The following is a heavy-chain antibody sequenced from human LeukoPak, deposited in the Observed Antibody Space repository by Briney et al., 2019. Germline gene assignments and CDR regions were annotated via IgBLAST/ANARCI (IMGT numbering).Heavy chain of an antibody. D-gene: IGHD6-13*01. Sequence: PSETLSLTCAVYGGSFSGYYWSWIRQPPGKGLEWIGEINHSGSTNYNPSLKSRVTISVDTSKNQFSLKLSSVTAADTAVYYCARGSAAGTSYWGQGTLVTVSS. CDR3: ARGSAAGTSY. CDR2: INHSGST. CDR1: GGSFSGYY. V-gene: IGHV4-34*01. J-gene: IGHJ4*02.